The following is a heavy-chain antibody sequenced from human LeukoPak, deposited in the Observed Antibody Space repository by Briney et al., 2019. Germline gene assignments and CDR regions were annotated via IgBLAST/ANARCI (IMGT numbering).Heavy chain of an antibody. V-gene: IGHV3-21*01. D-gene: IGHD6-13*01. CDR3: ASEGYSSSWDDAFDI. CDR2: ISSSSSYI. CDR1: GFTFSSYS. J-gene: IGHJ3*02. Sequence: GGSLRLSCAASGFTFSSYSMNWVRQAPGKGLEWVSSISSSSSYIYYADSVKGRFTISRNNAKNSLYLQMNGLRAEDTAVYYCASEGYSSSWDDAFDIWGQGTMVTVSS.